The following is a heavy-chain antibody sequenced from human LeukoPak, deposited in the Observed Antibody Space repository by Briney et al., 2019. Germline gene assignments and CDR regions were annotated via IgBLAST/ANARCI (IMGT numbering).Heavy chain of an antibody. CDR1: RDSVSRNSVA. V-gene: IGHV6-1*01. Sequence: SQTLSLTCAISRDSVSRNSVAWNWIRQSPSRGLEWLGRTYYRSKWYYDYAESVKSRITFNPDTSKNQFSLQLNSVTPEDTAVYYCARGAYSYGNYYFDYWGQGTLVTVSS. D-gene: IGHD3-16*01. J-gene: IGHJ4*02. CDR3: ARGAYSYGNYYFDY. CDR2: TYYRSKWYY.